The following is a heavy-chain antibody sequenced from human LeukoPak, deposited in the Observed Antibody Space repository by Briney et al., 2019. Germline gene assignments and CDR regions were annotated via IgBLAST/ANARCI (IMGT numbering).Heavy chain of an antibody. CDR3: ARSTYYYDSRGYYWGAFDI. Sequence: PGRSLRLSCAASGFTFSSYGMHWVRQAPGKGLEWVAVIWYDGSNKYYADSVKGRFTISRDNSKNTLYLQMNSLRAEDTAVYYCARSTYYYDSRGYYWGAFDIWGQGTMVTVSS. CDR1: GFTFSSYG. J-gene: IGHJ3*02. V-gene: IGHV3-33*01. CDR2: IWYDGSNK. D-gene: IGHD3-22*01.